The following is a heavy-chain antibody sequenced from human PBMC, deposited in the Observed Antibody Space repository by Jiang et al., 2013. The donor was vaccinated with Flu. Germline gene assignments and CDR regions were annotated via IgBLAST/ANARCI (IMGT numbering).Heavy chain of an antibody. CDR2: IYYTGST. CDR1: GGSISSYY. CDR3: ARSRNTYDYGMDV. J-gene: IGHJ6*04. V-gene: IGHV4-59*01. Sequence: LLKPSETLSLTCTVSGGSISSYYWGWIRQPPVKGLEWIGYIYYTGSTNYNPSLKSRVTISVDTSKNQFSLELSSVTAADTAVYYCARSRNTYDYGMDVWGKGTTVTVSS. D-gene: IGHD5-18*01.